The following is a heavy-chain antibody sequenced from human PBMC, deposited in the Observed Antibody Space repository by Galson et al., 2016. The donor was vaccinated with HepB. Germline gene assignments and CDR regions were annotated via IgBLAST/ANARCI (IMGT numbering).Heavy chain of an antibody. V-gene: IGHV4-61*02. D-gene: IGHD4/OR15-4a*01. CDR1: GGSISSGNYY. CDR3: VKEAYTHGALHDYFEY. Sequence: TLSLTCTVSGGSISSGNYYWSWIRQPAGKRLEWIGRVHTTGNTDYNSSLKSRLAISLDTSKNQFSLKVTSVTASDTAVYYCVKEAYTHGALHDYFEYWGQGTLVTVSS. CDR2: VHTTGNT. J-gene: IGHJ4*02.